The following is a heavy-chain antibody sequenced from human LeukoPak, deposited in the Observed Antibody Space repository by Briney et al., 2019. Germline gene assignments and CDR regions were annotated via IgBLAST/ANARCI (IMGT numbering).Heavy chain of an antibody. J-gene: IGHJ4*02. CDR3: ARGSHSNSWTIDH. CDR2: SNAANGNT. Sequence: ASVKVSCKASGYTFINYYIHWMRQAPGQRLEWMGWSNAANGNTGFSQEFQGRVTITRDTSASTAYMELSSLRSEDTAVYYCARGSHSNSWTIDHWGQGTLVTVSS. V-gene: IGHV1-3*02. D-gene: IGHD2-2*01. CDR1: GYTFINYY.